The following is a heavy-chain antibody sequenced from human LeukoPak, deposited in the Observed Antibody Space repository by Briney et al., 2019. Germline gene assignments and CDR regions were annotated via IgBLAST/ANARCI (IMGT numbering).Heavy chain of an antibody. J-gene: IGHJ4*02. Sequence: PSETLSLTCTVSGGSISSSSYYWGWIRQPPGKGLERIASIYYSGSTYYNPSLKSRVTISVDTSNNQFSLKLSSVTAADTAVYHCARLSLGVPATLLDYWGQGTLVTVSS. V-gene: IGHV4-39*01. CDR3: ARLSLGVPATLLDY. CDR2: IYYSGST. D-gene: IGHD2-15*01. CDR1: GGSISSSSYY.